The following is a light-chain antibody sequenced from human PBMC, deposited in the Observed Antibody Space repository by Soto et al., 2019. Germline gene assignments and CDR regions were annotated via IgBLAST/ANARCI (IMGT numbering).Light chain of an antibody. CDR3: AAWDDSLNAEV. CDR1: SSNIGSNT. CDR2: SNN. J-gene: IGLJ2*01. V-gene: IGLV1-44*01. Sequence: QSVLTQPPSASGTPGQRVTISCSGSSSNIGSNTVNWYQQIPGTAPKLLIYSNNQRPSGVPDRFSGSKSGTSASLAISGLHSEDEADYYCAAWDDSLNAEVFGGGTKLTVL.